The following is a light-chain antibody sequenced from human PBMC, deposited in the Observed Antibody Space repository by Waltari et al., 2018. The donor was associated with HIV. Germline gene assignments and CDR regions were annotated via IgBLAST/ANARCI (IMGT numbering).Light chain of an antibody. CDR1: SSNIGSNY. J-gene: IGLJ3*02. V-gene: IGLV1-47*01. CDR3: AVWDDSLSGWV. CDR2: RHA. Sequence: QSVLTQPPSASGTPGQRVTISCSGSSSNIGSNYLYWYQQVPGATPKLLIYRHAQRPAGVPDRCSGSKSGTSASLAISGLRSEDEADYYCAVWDDSLSGWVFGGGTKLTVL.